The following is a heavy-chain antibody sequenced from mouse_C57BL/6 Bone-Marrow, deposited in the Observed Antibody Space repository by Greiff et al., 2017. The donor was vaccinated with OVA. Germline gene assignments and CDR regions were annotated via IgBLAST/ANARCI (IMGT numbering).Heavy chain of an antibody. CDR1: GYTFTDYY. V-gene: IGHV1-26*01. CDR2: INPNNGGT. CDR3: ARKGDYYGSSPPFAY. J-gene: IGHJ3*01. D-gene: IGHD1-1*01. Sequence: EVQLQQSGPELVKPGASVKISCKASGYTFTDYYMNWVKQSHGKSLEWIGDINPNNGGTSYNQKFKGKATLTVDKSSSTAYMELRSLTSEDSAVYYCARKGDYYGSSPPFAYWGQGTLVTVSA.